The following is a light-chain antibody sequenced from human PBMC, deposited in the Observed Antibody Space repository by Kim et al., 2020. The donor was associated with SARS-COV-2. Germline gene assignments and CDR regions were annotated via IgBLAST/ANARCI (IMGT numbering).Light chain of an antibody. CDR1: QTVSRS. V-gene: IGKV3-15*01. CDR2: DAS. Sequence: CVSPGERATVSCRASQTVSRSLAWYQQKPGQAPRLLIYDASFRATSVPDRFSGWGSGTEFTLIISSLQSEDSAVYYCHQYNHWPVSFGQGTKLEI. CDR3: HQYNHWPVS. J-gene: IGKJ2*03.